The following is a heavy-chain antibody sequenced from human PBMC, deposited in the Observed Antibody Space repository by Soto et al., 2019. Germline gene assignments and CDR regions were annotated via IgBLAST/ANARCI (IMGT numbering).Heavy chain of an antibody. V-gene: IGHV3-66*01. CDR3: ARVHSSSYHYFDY. J-gene: IGHJ4*02. Sequence: ETLSLTCTVSGGSISSGYYYWSWIRQPPEREQEWVSVIYSAGSADFADSVKGRFTISRDNSKNTLYLQMSSLRAEYLAVYYCARVHSSSYHYFDYWGQGTLVTVSS. CDR2: IYSAGSA. CDR1: GGSISSGYYY. D-gene: IGHD6-13*01.